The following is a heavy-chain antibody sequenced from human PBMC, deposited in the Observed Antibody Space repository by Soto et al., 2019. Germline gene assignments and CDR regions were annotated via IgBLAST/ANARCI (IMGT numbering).Heavy chain of an antibody. CDR3: ANGDSSGFEYFQS. J-gene: IGHJ1*01. V-gene: IGHV3-30*18. CDR2: VSFDGTNK. CDR1: GFTFSSHG. Sequence: QVQLVESGGGMVQPGMTLRLSCTASGFTFSSHGMHWVRQAPGKGLEWVAVVSFDGTNKNYADSVRGRFTISRDNSKNTLYLQMSSLRAEDTAVYYCANGDSSGFEYFQSWGQGTLVTVSS. D-gene: IGHD3-22*01.